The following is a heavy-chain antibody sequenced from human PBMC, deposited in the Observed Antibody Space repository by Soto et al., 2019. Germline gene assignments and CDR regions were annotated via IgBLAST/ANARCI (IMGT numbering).Heavy chain of an antibody. V-gene: IGHV3-33*01. CDR3: ARGGPGGACFDL. CDR1: GFNFRNYA. CDR2: IWYDGSDE. J-gene: IGHJ4*02. Sequence: QEELGESGGGVVQPGRSLRLSCAASGFNFRNYAMHWVRQAPGKGLEWVAVIWYDGSDENYADSVKGRFTISRDNSKNTLYLQMNGLRGEDTAFYYCARGGPGGACFDLWGQGTLVTVSS. D-gene: IGHD1-26*01.